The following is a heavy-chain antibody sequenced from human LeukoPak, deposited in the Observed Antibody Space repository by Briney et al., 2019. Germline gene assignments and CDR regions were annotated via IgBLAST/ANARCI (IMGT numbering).Heavy chain of an antibody. CDR1: GLTVSSHY. J-gene: IGHJ3*02. Sequence: GGSLRLSCAASGLTVSSHYMNWVRQAPGKGLEWVSVIYSGGRTHYADSVKGRFTISRDNFKNTLFLQMNSLRAEDTAVYYCARDFRAGDAFDIWGPGTMVTVSS. D-gene: IGHD6-19*01. V-gene: IGHV3-66*01. CDR2: IYSGGRT. CDR3: ARDFRAGDAFDI.